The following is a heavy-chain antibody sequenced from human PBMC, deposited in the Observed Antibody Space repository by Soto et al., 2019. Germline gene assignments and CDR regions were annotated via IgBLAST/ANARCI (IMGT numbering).Heavy chain of an antibody. CDR3: ARDLLPGSYYYGSDPVGPFDY. Sequence: GGSLRLSCAASGFTFSSYAMHWVRQAPGKGLEWVAVISYDGSNKYYADSVKGRFTISRDNSKNTLYLQMNSLRAEDTAVYYCARDLLPGSYYYGSDPVGPFDYWGQGTLVTVSS. D-gene: IGHD3-10*01. CDR2: ISYDGSNK. V-gene: IGHV3-30-3*01. CDR1: GFTFSSYA. J-gene: IGHJ4*02.